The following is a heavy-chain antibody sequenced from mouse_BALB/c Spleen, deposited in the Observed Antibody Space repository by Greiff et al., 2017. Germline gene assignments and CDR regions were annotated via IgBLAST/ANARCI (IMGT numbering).Heavy chain of an antibody. Sequence: LQQPGSELVRPGASVKLSCKASGYTFTSYWMHWVKQRPGQGLEWIGNIYPGSGSTNYDEKFKSKATLTVDTSSSTAYMQLSSLTSEDSAVYYCARGGKSAMDYWGQGTSVTVSS. J-gene: IGHJ4*01. D-gene: IGHD1-1*01. CDR2: IYPGSGST. CDR1: GYTFTSYW. V-gene: IGHV1S22*01. CDR3: ARGGKSAMDY.